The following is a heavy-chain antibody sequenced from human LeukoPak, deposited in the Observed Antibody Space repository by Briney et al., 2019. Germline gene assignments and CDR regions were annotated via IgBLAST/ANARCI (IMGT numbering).Heavy chain of an antibody. CDR3: ARDDSSGWSYYFDY. CDR1: GGSINSGTYY. CDR2: IYIRGST. J-gene: IGHJ4*02. Sequence: PSETLSLTCTVSGGSINSGTYYWSWIRQPAGKGLEWIGRIYIRGSTNYNPSLKSRVTISVDTSKNQFSLRLSSVTAADTAMYYCARDDSSGWSYYFDYWGQGTLVTVSS. D-gene: IGHD6-19*01. V-gene: IGHV4-61*02.